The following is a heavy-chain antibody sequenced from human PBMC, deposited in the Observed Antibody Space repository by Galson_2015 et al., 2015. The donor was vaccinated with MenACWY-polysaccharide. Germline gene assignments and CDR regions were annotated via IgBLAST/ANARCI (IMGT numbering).Heavy chain of an antibody. Sequence: SLRLSCAASEFTFNYYGMKWVRQAPGKGLEWVALIRDDGSNKYYADSVKGRFTISRDNSKNTLYLQMNSLRAEDMVVYYCARAKGGDANVLYYYMDVWGKGTTVTVSS. CDR3: ARAKGGDANVLYYYMDV. J-gene: IGHJ6*03. V-gene: IGHV3-33*01. D-gene: IGHD3-16*01. CDR1: EFTFNYYG. CDR2: IRDDGSNK.